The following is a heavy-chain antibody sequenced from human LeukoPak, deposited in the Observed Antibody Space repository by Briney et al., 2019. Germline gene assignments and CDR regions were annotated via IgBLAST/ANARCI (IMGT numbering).Heavy chain of an antibody. CDR2: INHSGST. D-gene: IGHD3-22*01. V-gene: IGHV4-34*01. CDR3: AGTYYYDSSGYIIRRVFDY. J-gene: IGHJ4*02. Sequence: SETLSLTCAVYGGSFSGYYWSWIRQPPGKGLEWIGEINHSGSTNYNPSLKSRVTISVDTSKNQFSLKLSSVTAADTAVYYCAGTYYYDSSGYIIRRVFDYWGQGTLVTVSS. CDR1: GGSFSGYY.